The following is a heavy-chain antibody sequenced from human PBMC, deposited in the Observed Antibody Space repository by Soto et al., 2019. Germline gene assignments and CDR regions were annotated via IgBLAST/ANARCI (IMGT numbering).Heavy chain of an antibody. CDR2: IYYSGST. CDR3: ARLAHYGDYFDY. V-gene: IGHV4-59*08. J-gene: IGHJ4*02. Sequence: SETLSLTCTVSGGSISSYYWSWIRQPPGKGLEWIGYIYYSGSTNYNPSLKSRVTISVDTSKNQFSLKLSSVTAADTAVYYCARLAHYGDYFDYWGQRTLVTVSS. D-gene: IGHD4-17*01. CDR1: GGSISSYY.